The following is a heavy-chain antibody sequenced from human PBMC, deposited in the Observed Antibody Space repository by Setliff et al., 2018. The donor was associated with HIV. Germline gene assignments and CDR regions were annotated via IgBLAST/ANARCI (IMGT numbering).Heavy chain of an antibody. D-gene: IGHD6-19*01. V-gene: IGHV4-4*08. Sequence: PSETLSLTCTVSGGSISSYYWSWIRQPPGKGLEWIGYIYTSESTNYNPPLKSRVTISVDTSKNQFSLKLSSVTAADTAVYYCAGGGQWLAYYYYYYMDVWGKGTTVTVSS. J-gene: IGHJ6*03. CDR2: IYTSEST. CDR3: AGGGQWLAYYYYYYMDV. CDR1: GGSISSYY.